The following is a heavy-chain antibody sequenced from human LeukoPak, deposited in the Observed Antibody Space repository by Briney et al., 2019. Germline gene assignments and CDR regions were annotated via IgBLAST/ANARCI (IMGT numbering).Heavy chain of an antibody. J-gene: IGHJ3*02. CDR2: ISAYNGNT. Sequence: ASVKVSCKASGYTFTGYYMHWVRQAPGQGLEWMGWISAYNGNTNYAQKLQGRVTMTTDTSTSTAYMELRSLRSDDTAVYYCAGGRGPSELQIDIWGQGTMVTVSS. CDR3: AGGRGPSELQIDI. CDR1: GYTFTGYY. V-gene: IGHV1-18*04. D-gene: IGHD1-26*01.